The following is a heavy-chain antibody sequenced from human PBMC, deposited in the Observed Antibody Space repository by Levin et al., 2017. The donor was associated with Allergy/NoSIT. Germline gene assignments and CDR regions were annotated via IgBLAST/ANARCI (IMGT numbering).Heavy chain of an antibody. J-gene: IGHJ6*03. CDR2: IIPIFGTA. CDR1: GGTFSSYA. CDR3: AREWYYYYYMDV. V-gene: IGHV1-69*01. Sequence: KISCKASGGTFSSYAISWVRQAPGQGLEWMGGIIPIFGTANYAQKFQGRVTITADESTSTAYMELSSLRSEDTAVYYCAREWYYYYYMDVWGKGTTVTVSS.